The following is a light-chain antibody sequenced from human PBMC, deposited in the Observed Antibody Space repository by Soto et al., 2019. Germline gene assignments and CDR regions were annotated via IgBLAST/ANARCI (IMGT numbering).Light chain of an antibody. V-gene: IGKV1-5*01. CDR1: QSISTY. J-gene: IGKJ5*01. CDR2: DAS. CDR3: QQYDSFSST. Sequence: DIQMTQCPSSLSASVGDRVTITCRASQSISTYLNWYQKTKGKAPKILIYDASSLESGVPSRFRGSGSRTELSLTLSSLQPDDVATDHCQQYDSFSSTFGQGTRLEI.